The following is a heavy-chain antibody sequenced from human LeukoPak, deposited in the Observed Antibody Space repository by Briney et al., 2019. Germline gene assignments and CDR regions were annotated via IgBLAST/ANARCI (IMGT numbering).Heavy chain of an antibody. CDR2: IKQDGSEK. V-gene: IGHV3-7*01. Sequence: GGSLRLSCAASGFTFSSYWMSWVRQAPGKGLEWVANIKQDGSEKYYVESVKGRFTISRDNAKNSLYLQMNSLRAEDTAVYYCARSLFSSGWYLYYFDYWGQGTLVTVSS. D-gene: IGHD6-19*01. CDR3: ARSLFSSGWYLYYFDY. J-gene: IGHJ4*02. CDR1: GFTFSSYW.